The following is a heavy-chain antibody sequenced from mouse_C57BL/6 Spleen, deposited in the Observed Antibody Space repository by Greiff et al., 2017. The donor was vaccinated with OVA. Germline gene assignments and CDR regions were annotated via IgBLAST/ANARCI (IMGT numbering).Heavy chain of an antibody. Sequence: EVQVVESGGGLVQPGGSLKLSCAASGFTFSDYYMYWVRQTPEKRLEWVAYISNGGGSTYYPDTVKGRFTISRDNAKNTLYLQMSRLKSEDTAMYYCARPYGSSYWYFDVWGTGTTVTVSS. CDR2: ISNGGGST. J-gene: IGHJ1*03. V-gene: IGHV5-12*01. CDR3: ARPYGSSYWYFDV. CDR1: GFTFSDYY. D-gene: IGHD1-1*01.